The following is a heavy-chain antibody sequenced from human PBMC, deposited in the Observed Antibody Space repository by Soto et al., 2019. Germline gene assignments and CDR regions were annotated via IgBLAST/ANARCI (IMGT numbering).Heavy chain of an antibody. CDR1: GGTFNTFF. D-gene: IGHD3-22*01. J-gene: IGHJ4*02. V-gene: IGHV1-69*01. Sequence: QVHLVQSGAEVKKPGSSVKVSCKSSGGTFNTFFMTWVRQVPGQGLEWMGGILPVFHTPNYAEKFKDRVTIIADESTTTVYMGLSGLTSEDTAVYFCARAVGGPYSSVFNYWGQGTLVTVSS. CDR3: ARAVGGPYSSVFNY. CDR2: ILPVFHTP.